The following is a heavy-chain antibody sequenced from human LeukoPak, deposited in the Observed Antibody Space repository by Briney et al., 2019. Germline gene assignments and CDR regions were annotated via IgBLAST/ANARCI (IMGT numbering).Heavy chain of an antibody. CDR2: ISYDGSNK. D-gene: IGHD6-13*01. Sequence: GRSLRLYCAASGFTFTNYVMHWVRQAPGKGLEWVAVISYDGSNKYYADSVKGRFTISRDNSKNTLYLQMNSLRAEDTAVYYCAKDPRRYSRTGGYFDYWGQGTLVTVSS. CDR3: AKDPRRYSRTGGYFDY. CDR1: GFTFTNYV. J-gene: IGHJ4*02. V-gene: IGHV3-30*18.